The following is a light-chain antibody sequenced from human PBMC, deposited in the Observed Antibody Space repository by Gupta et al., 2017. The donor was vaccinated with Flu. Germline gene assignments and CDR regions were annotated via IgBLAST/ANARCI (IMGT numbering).Light chain of an antibody. CDR2: LSSDSSH. CDR3: QTWGTGIQV. J-gene: IGLJ3*02. V-gene: IGLV4-69*01. Sequence: QLVLTQSPSASASLGASVKLTCTLSSRHSSNAIAWHQQQPEKGPRYLMKLSSDSSHSKGDGIPDRFSDSSSGAARYISISSLQYEDEADYYCQTWGTGIQVFGGGTKLTVL. CDR1: SRHSSNA.